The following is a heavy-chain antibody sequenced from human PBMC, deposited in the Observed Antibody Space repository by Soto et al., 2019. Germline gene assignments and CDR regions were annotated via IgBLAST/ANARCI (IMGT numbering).Heavy chain of an antibody. CDR3: ARSSGGNFGIIIEGSNWFDP. D-gene: IGHD3-3*01. J-gene: IGHJ5*02. CDR1: GDTFTSYY. V-gene: IGHV1-46*01. CDR2: INPHGGST. Sequence: QVRLVQSGAEVRRPGASVKVSCKAPGDTFTSYYLNWVRQAPGQGLEWRGVINPHGGSTKYAQKFQGRVTMTRDTSRSTVYMELRSLRSDHTAIYYCARSSGGNFGIIIEGSNWFDPWGQGTLVTVSS.